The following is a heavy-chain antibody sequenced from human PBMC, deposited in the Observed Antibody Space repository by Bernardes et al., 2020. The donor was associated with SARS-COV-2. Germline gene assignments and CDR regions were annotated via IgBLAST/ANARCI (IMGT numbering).Heavy chain of an antibody. CDR1: GLTCSSYW. V-gene: IGHV3-7*01. D-gene: IGHD3-22*01. CDR2: IKQDGSEK. Sequence: GGSLRLSCVASGLTCSSYWTSWVHQAPGKGLEWVANIKQDGSEKYYMDSMKGRFIISRDNAKNSLYLQMNSLRAEDTAVYYCAGESIVWSNAFDYWGQGSLVTVSS. J-gene: IGHJ4*02. CDR3: AGESIVWSNAFDY.